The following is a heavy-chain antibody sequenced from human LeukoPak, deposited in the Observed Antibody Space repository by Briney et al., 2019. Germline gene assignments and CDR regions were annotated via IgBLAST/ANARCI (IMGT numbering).Heavy chain of an antibody. CDR2: ISSSSSYI. CDR3: ARVSTVRGVTLYGMDV. J-gene: IGHJ6*02. Sequence: GGSLRLSCAASGFTFSSYSMNWVRQAPGKGLEWVSSISSSSSYIYYADSVKGRFTISRDNAKNSLYLQMNSLRAEDTAVYYCARVSTVRGVTLYGMDVWGQGTTVTVSS. V-gene: IGHV3-21*01. D-gene: IGHD3-10*01. CDR1: GFTFSSYS.